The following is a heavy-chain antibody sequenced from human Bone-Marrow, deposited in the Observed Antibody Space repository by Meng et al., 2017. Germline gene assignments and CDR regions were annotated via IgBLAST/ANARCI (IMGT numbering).Heavy chain of an antibody. Sequence: QAQPEGSGPGLGKPVQTLSLTCTVYSGSISSGGNSWSWIRQHSGKGLEWIGYIYYSGNSYYNPSLKSLVNISVDTSKNQFSLKVSSVTAADTAVYYCARGSTNWFDPWGQGTLVTVSS. CDR1: SGSISSGGNS. V-gene: IGHV4-31*01. J-gene: IGHJ5*02. CDR2: IYYSGNS. CDR3: ARGSTNWFDP.